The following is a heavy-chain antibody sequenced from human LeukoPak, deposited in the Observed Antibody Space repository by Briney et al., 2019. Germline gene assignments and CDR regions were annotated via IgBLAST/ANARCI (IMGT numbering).Heavy chain of an antibody. Sequence: PGGSLRLSCAASGFTFSSYSMNWVRQAPGKGLEWVSSISSSSSYIYYADSVKGRFTISRDNAKNSLYLQMNSLRAEDTAVYYCANLGSVGASGVDYWGQGTLVTVSS. CDR1: GFTFSSYS. CDR3: ANLGSVGASGVDY. CDR2: ISSSSSYI. V-gene: IGHV3-21*01. J-gene: IGHJ4*02. D-gene: IGHD1-26*01.